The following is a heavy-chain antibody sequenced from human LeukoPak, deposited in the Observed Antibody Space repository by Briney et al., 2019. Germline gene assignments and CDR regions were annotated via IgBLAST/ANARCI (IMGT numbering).Heavy chain of an antibody. CDR3: AIVTGTTDYGMDV. V-gene: IGHV4-34*01. J-gene: IGHJ6*02. CDR2: INHSGST. D-gene: IGHD1-7*01. Sequence: PSETLSLTCAVYGGSFSGYYWSWIRQPPGKGLEWIGEINHSGSTNYNPSLKSRVTISVDTSKNQFSLKLSSVTAADTAVYYCAIVTGTTDYGMDVWGQGTTVTVSS. CDR1: GGSFSGYY.